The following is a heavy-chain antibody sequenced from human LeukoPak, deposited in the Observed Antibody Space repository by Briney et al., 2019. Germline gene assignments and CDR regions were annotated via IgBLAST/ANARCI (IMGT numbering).Heavy chain of an antibody. V-gene: IGHV1-46*01. CDR2: INPSGTST. CDR3: AREESGGYLDY. D-gene: IGHD2-8*02. Sequence: GASVKVSCKASGCTFTNYYMHWVRQAPGQGLEWVGLINPSGTSTNFARKFQGRVTMTRDTSTNTVYMELSGLTSEDTAVYYCAREESGGYLDYWGQGTVVTVSS. J-gene: IGHJ4*02. CDR1: GCTFTNYY.